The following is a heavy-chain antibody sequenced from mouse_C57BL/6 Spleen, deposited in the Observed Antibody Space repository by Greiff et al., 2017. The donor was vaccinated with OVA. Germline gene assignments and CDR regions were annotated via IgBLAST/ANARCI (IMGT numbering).Heavy chain of an antibody. Sequence: QVQLKEPGPGLVQPSQSLSITCTVSGFSLTSYGVHWVRQSPGKGLEWLGVIWSGGSTDYNAAFISRLSISKDNSKSQVFFKMNSLQADDTAIYYCASPHYYGSSYWYFDVWGTGTTVTVSS. J-gene: IGHJ1*03. V-gene: IGHV2-2*01. D-gene: IGHD1-1*01. CDR2: IWSGGST. CDR1: GFSLTSYG. CDR3: ASPHYYGSSYWYFDV.